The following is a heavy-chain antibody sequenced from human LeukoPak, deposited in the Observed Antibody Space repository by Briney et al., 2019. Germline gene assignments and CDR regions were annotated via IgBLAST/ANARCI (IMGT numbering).Heavy chain of an antibody. CDR1: GFTFSHYA. Sequence: GRSLRLSCAASGFTFSHYAMHWVGQAPGKGLEWVAVISYDGTNKYYADSVKGRFTISRDNSKNTLYLQMNSLRTEDTAVYYCARARNGTLKYWGQGTLGTVSS. J-gene: IGHJ4*02. CDR3: ARARNGTLKY. V-gene: IGHV3-30*01. CDR2: ISYDGTNK. D-gene: IGHD1-26*01.